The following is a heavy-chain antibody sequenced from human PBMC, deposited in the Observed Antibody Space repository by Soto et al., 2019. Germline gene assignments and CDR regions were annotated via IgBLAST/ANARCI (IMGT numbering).Heavy chain of an antibody. CDR1: GFTFSSYG. V-gene: IGHV3-33*01. CDR2: IWYDGSNK. D-gene: IGHD6-13*01. CDR3: ARDPSGYRSPIYYYDY. Sequence: PGGSLRLSCAASGFTFSSYGMHWVRQAPGKGLEWVAVIWYDGSNKYYADSVKGRFTISRDNSKNTLYLQMNSLRAEDTAVYYCARDPSGYRSPIYYYDYWGQGNLVTVSS. J-gene: IGHJ4*02.